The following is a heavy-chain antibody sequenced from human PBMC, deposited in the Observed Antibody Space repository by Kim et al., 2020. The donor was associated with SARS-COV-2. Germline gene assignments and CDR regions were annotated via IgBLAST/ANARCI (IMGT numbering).Heavy chain of an antibody. D-gene: IGHD1-1*01. V-gene: IGHV4-30-4*01. CDR1: GDSISNGDYY. CDR2: IYYSGIT. J-gene: IGHJ4*02. Sequence: SETLSLTCTVSGDSISNGDYYWTWIRQPPGKGLEWIGYIYYSGITYYNPSLKSRVTISIDTSKNQFSLNLSSVTAADTAVYYSARGAGSPSYNKFAYWGQGTLVIVSS. CDR3: ARGAGSPSYNKFAY.